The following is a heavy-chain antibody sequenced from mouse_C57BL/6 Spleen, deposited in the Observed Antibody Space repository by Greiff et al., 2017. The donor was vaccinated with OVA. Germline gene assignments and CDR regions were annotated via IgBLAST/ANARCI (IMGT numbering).Heavy chain of an antibody. J-gene: IGHJ4*01. CDR1: GFTFSDYG. CDR3: ARDYYGSRDYYAMDY. D-gene: IGHD1-1*01. Sequence: EVKLVESGGGLVKPGGSLKLSCAASGFTFSDYGMHWVRQAPEKGLEWVAYISSGSSTIYYADTVKGRFTISRDNAKNTLFLQMTSLRSEDTAMYYCARDYYGSRDYYAMDYWGQGTSDTVSS. V-gene: IGHV5-17*01. CDR2: ISSGSSTI.